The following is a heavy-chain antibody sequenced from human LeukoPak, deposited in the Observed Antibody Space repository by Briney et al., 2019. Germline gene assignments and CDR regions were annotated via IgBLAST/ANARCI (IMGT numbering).Heavy chain of an antibody. CDR2: ISAYNGNT. V-gene: IGHV1-18*01. D-gene: IGHD4-11*01. CDR1: GYTFTSYG. J-gene: IGHJ5*02. Sequence: ASVKVSCKASGYTFTSYGISWVRQAPGQGLEWMGWISAYNGNTNYAQKLQGRVTMTTDTSTSTAYMELSSLRSEDTAVYYCARGHYSNFDQNWFDPWGQGTLVTVSS. CDR3: ARGHYSNFDQNWFDP.